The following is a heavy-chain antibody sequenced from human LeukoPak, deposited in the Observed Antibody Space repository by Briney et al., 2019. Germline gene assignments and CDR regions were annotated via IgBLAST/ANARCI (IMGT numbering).Heavy chain of an antibody. CDR2: ISGIANAI. CDR3: VRHLATSGSYPLDY. J-gene: IGHJ4*02. Sequence: GGSLRLSCAASGFTFTDYAMSWVRQAPGTGLEWVSAISGIANAIFYASSVKGRFTISRDNSKNTLSLLMSSLRAEDTAVYYCVRHLATSGSYPLDYWGQGTLVTVSS. D-gene: IGHD2-15*01. V-gene: IGHV3-23*01. CDR1: GFTFTDYA.